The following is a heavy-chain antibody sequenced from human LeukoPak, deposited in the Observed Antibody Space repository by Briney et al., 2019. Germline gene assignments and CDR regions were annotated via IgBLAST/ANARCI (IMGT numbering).Heavy chain of an antibody. CDR3: ARGNQLFDY. D-gene: IGHD1-14*01. CDR2: IYTSGST. J-gene: IGHJ4*02. Sequence: SETLSLTCTVSGGSISSGSYYWSWIRQPAGKGLEWIGRIYTSGSTNYNPSLKSRVTISVDTSKNQFSLKLSSVTAADTAVYYCARGNQLFDYWGQGTLVTVSS. V-gene: IGHV4-61*02. CDR1: GGSISSGSYY.